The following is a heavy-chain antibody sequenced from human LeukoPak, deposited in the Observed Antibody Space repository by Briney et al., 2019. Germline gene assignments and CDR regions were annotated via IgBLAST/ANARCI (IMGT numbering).Heavy chain of an antibody. J-gene: IGHJ5*02. CDR2: IKQDGSEK. D-gene: IGHD3-16*01. CDR1: GFSVSDYW. V-gene: IGHV3-7*01. CDR3: VRDGGTDWYDP. Sequence: GGSLRLSCAASGFSVSDYWMTWVRQAPGKGLEWVANIKQDGSEKTYVDSVKGRFTISRDNAKNSLYLQMNILRVEDTAMYYCVRDGGTDWYDPWGQGTLVTVFS.